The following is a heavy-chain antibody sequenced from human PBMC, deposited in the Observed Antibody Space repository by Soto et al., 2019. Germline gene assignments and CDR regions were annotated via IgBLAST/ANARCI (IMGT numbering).Heavy chain of an antibody. CDR3: AREVVETSSLWLDP. CDR1: GFTFDDYA. Sequence: GGSLRLSCAASGFTFDDYAMHWVRQVPGKGLEWVSGINWNSGSIGYGDSVKGRFAISRDNAKNSLHLQMNSLKVDDTAVYYCAREVVETSSLWLDPWGQGTLVTVSS. D-gene: IGHD6-6*01. CDR2: INWNSGSI. J-gene: IGHJ5*02. V-gene: IGHV3-9*01.